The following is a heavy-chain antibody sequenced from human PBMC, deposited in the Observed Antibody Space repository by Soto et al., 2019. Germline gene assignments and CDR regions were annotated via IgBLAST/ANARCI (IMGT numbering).Heavy chain of an antibody. D-gene: IGHD1-1*01. J-gene: IGHJ4*02. V-gene: IGHV4-38-2*02. CDR2: IYPSVSS. CDR3: AREKVGTTFFDN. Sequence: SETLSLTCSVSGFAISRGYYWSWVRQPPGKGLEWIGSIYPSVSSYHNPSLATRLGLSIDTSKNQFTLNLTSVTAADTALYFCAREKVGTTFFDNWGQGIQVTVSS. CDR1: GFAISRGYY.